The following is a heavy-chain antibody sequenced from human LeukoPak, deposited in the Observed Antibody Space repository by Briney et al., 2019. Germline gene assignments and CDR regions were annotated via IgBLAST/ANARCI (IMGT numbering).Heavy chain of an antibody. CDR1: GGSFSGYY. J-gene: IGHJ4*02. Sequence: PSETLSLTCAVNGGSFSGYYWSWIRQPPGKGLEWIGEINYSGSTTYNPSLKSRVTMSIDTTKKQFSLKLTSLTAADTAVYYCARRGEWTSWNFDYWVQGSLVTVSS. CDR3: ARRGEWTSWNFDY. V-gene: IGHV4-34*01. D-gene: IGHD3-16*01. CDR2: INYSGST.